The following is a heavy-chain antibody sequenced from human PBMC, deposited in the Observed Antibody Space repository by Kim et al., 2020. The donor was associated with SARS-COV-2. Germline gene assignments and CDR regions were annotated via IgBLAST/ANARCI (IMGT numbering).Heavy chain of an antibody. CDR1: GGSVSSGCYY. J-gene: IGHJ6*02. V-gene: IGHV4-61*01. D-gene: IGHD1-1*01. Sequence: SETLSLTCTVSGGSVSSGCYYWSWIRQPPGKGLEWIGYIYYSGSTNYNPSLKSRVTISVDTSKNQFSLKLSSVTAADTAVYYCARKHWNEDYYYYGMDVWGQGTTVTVSS. CDR2: IYYSGST. CDR3: ARKHWNEDYYYYGMDV.